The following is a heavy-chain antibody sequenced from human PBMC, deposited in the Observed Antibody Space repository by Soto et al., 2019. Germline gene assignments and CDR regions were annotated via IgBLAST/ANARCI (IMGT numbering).Heavy chain of an antibody. D-gene: IGHD4-17*01. V-gene: IGHV1-69*02. Sequence: QVQLVQSGAEVKKPGSSVKVSCKASGGTFSSYTISWVRQAPGQGLEWMGRIIPILGIANYAQKFQGRVTITADKSSRTAYRELSSLRSEDTAVYYCARSRGDYDYGDYSWFDPWGKGTLVTVSS. CDR2: IIPILGIA. J-gene: IGHJ5*01. CDR3: ARSRGDYDYGDYSWFDP. CDR1: GGTFSSYT.